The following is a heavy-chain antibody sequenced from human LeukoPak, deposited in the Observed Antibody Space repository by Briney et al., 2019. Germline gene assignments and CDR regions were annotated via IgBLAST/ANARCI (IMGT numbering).Heavy chain of an antibody. CDR2: IYYSGST. CDR1: GGSISSGDYY. Sequence: SETLSLTCTVSGGSISSGDYYWSWIRQPPGKGLEWIGFIYYSGSTYYNPSLKSRVTISVDTSKNQFSLKLSSVTAADTAVYYCASERSYSFDYWGQGTLVTVSS. CDR3: ASERSYSFDY. D-gene: IGHD3-10*01. V-gene: IGHV4-30-4*01. J-gene: IGHJ4*02.